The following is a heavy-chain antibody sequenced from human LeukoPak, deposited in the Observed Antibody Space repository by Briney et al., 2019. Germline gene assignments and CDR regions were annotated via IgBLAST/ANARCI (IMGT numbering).Heavy chain of an antibody. J-gene: IGHJ4*02. CDR1: GFTFSSYA. V-gene: IGHV3-23*01. D-gene: IGHD3-22*01. CDR2: ISGSGGST. CDR3: AKVTYYDSSGCNVDY. Sequence: GGSLRLSCAASGFTFSSYAMSWVRQAPGKGLEWVSAISGSGGSTYYADSVKGRFTISRDNSKNTLYLQMNSLRAEDTAVYYCAKVTYYDSSGCNVDYWGQGTLVTVSS.